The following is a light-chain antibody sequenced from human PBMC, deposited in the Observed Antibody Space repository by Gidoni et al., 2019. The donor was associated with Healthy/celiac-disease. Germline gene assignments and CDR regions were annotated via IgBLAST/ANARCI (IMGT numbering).Light chain of an antibody. CDR1: SSDVGGYHY. V-gene: IGLV2-8*01. CDR3: SSYAGSNNLV. CDR2: EVS. Sequence: QSALTQPPSASGSPGPPVTISCTGTSSDVGGYHYVSWYQQHPGKAPKLMIYEVSKRPSGVPDRFSGSKSGNTASLTVSGLQAEDEADYYCSSYAGSNNLVFGGGTKLTVL. J-gene: IGLJ2*01.